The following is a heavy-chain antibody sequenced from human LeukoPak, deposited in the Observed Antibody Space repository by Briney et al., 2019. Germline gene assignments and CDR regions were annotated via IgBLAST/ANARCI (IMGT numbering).Heavy chain of an antibody. V-gene: IGHV3-7*01. J-gene: IGHJ4*02. CDR2: IKQVGSEK. CDR3: ARQLGGSGSY. CDR1: GFTFNSYW. Sequence: GGSLRLSCAASGFTFNSYWMHWVRQAPGKRLEWVANIKQVGSEKYYVDSVKGRFTISRDNAKNSVYLQMNSLRAEDTAVYYCARQLGGSGSYWGQGALVTVSS. D-gene: IGHD3-10*01.